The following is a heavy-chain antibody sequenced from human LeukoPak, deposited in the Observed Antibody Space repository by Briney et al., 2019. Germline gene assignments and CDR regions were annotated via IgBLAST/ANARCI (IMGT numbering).Heavy chain of an antibody. J-gene: IGHJ3*02. CDR3: ARPETQYSSGLDGFDI. V-gene: IGHV3-74*01. D-gene: IGHD6-19*01. Sequence: PGGSLRLSCAASGFTFSTYWMHWVRQAPGKGLVWVSRINSDGSRTTYADSVKGRFTISRDNAKNTLYLQMNSLRTEDTAVYYCARPETQYSSGLDGFDIWGQGIMVTVSS. CDR1: GFTFSTYW. CDR2: INSDGSRT.